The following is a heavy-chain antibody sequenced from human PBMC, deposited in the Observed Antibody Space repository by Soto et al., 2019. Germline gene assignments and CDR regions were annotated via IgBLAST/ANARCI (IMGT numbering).Heavy chain of an antibody. V-gene: IGHV3-15*01. CDR1: GFTFSNAW. J-gene: IGHJ6*02. Sequence: PEGSLRLACAASGFTFSNAWMSWVRQAPGKGLEWVGRIKSKTDGGTTDYAAPVKGRFTISRDDSKNTLYLQMNSLKTEDTAVYYCTTASRAASYSYYGMDVWGQGTTVTVYS. D-gene: IGHD6-6*01. CDR3: TTASRAASYSYYGMDV. CDR2: IKSKTDGGTT.